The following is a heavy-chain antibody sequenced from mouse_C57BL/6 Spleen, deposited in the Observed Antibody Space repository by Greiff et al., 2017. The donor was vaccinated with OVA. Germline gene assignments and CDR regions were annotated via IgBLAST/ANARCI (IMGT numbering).Heavy chain of an antibody. J-gene: IGHJ4*01. CDR1: GFTFSSYG. CDR3: VRHRKITTVVDAMDY. V-gene: IGHV5-6*01. Sequence: EVQRVESGGDLVKPGGSLKLSCAASGFTFSSYGMSWVRQTPDKRLEWFATISSGGSYTYYPDSVKGRFTISRDNAKNTLYLQMSSLKSEDTAMYYCVRHRKITTVVDAMDYWGQGTSVTVSS. D-gene: IGHD1-1*01. CDR2: ISSGGSYT.